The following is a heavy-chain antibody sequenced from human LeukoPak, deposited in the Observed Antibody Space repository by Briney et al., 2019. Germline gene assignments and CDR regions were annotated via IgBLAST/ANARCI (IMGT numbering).Heavy chain of an antibody. CDR1: GGSISSYY. J-gene: IGHJ4*02. V-gene: IGHV4-59*01. Sequence: SETLSLTYTVSGGSISSYYWSWIRQPPGKGLEWIGYIYYSGTTNYNPSLKSRVTISVDTSKNQFSLKLTSVTAADTAVYYCVRKPQSYGGGFDYWGQGTLVTVSS. CDR2: IYYSGTT. CDR3: VRKPQSYGGGFDY. D-gene: IGHD3-10*01.